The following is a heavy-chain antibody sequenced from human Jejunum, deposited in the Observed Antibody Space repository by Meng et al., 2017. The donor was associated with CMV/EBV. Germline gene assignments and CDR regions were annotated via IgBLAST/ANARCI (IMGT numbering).Heavy chain of an antibody. V-gene: IGHV4-4*07. CDR1: GGSISGYY. CDR3: ARDRMAAPGTFEY. D-gene: IGHD6-13*01. CDR2: VYMSGRT. Sequence: QVPPKRSVPGPLKPSETLSLACPVAGGSISGYYWNWIRQPAGKGLEWIGRVYMSGRTNYNPSLRSRVAMSVDTSKTQFSLRLTSVTAADTAVYYCARDRMAAPGTFEYWGQGTLVTVSS. J-gene: IGHJ4*02.